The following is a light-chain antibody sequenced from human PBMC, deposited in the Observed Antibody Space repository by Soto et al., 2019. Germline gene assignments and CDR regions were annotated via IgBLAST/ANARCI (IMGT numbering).Light chain of an antibody. CDR2: GAS. CDR1: QSVSSN. V-gene: IGKV3-15*01. CDR3: QQYNNWPPWT. J-gene: IGKJ1*01. Sequence: IVMTQSPATLSVSPGERATLSCSASQSVSSNLAWYQQTPGQAPSLLIYGASTRATGTPARFSGSGSGTEFTLTISSLQSEDFAVYYGQQYNNWPPWTVGQGTKVEIK.